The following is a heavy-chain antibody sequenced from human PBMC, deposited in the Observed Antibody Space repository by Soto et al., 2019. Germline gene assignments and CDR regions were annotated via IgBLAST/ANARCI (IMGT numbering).Heavy chain of an antibody. CDR3: ARVWFGESDYYYYYMDV. CDR1: GGSISSYY. Sequence: SETLSLTSTVSGGSISSYYWSWIRQPPGKGLEWIGYIYYSGSTNYNPSLKSRVTISVDTSKNQFSLKLSSVTAADTAVYYCARVWFGESDYYYYYMDVWGKGTTVTVSS. D-gene: IGHD3-10*01. CDR2: IYYSGST. V-gene: IGHV4-59*01. J-gene: IGHJ6*03.